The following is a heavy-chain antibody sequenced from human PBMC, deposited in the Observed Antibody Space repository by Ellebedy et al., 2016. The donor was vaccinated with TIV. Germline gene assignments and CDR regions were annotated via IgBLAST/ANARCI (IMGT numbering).Heavy chain of an antibody. CDR1: GGSISSSSYY. J-gene: IGHJ4*02. D-gene: IGHD3-22*01. Sequence: GSLRLSCTVSGGSISSSSYYWGWIRQPPGKGLEWIGSIYYSGSTYYNPSLKSRVTISVDTSKNQFSLKLSSVTAADTAVYYCAGGTGYSGYYLPFDYWGQGTLVTVSS. CDR3: AGGTGYSGYYLPFDY. CDR2: IYYSGST. V-gene: IGHV4-39*07.